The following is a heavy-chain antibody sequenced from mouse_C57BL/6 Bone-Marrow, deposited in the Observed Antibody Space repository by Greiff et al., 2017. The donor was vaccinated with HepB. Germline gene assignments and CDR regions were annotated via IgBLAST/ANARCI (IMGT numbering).Heavy chain of an antibody. D-gene: IGHD1-1*01. J-gene: IGHJ3*01. CDR1: GYTFTSYW. CDR2: IDPSDSYT. Sequence: QVQLQQPGAELVMPGASVKLSCKASGYTFTSYWMHWVKQRPGQGLEWIGEIDPSDSYTNYNQKFKGKSTLTVDKSSSTAYMQLSSLTSEDSAVYYGATNYYGSSPAWFAYWGQGTRVTVSA. V-gene: IGHV1-69*01. CDR3: ATNYYGSSPAWFAY.